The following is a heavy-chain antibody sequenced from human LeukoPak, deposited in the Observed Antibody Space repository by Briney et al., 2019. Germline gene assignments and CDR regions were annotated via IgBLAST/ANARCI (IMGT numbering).Heavy chain of an antibody. CDR3: ARGSYSSSWYAYNWFDP. V-gene: IGHV4-59*01. D-gene: IGHD6-13*01. J-gene: IGHJ5*02. CDR1: GGSISSYY. CDR2: IYYSGST. Sequence: SETLSLTCTVSGGSISSYYWSWIRQPPGKGLEWIGYIYYSGSTNYNPPLKSRVTISVDTSKNQFSLKLSSVTAADTAVYYCARGSYSSSWYAYNWFDPWGQGTLVTVSS.